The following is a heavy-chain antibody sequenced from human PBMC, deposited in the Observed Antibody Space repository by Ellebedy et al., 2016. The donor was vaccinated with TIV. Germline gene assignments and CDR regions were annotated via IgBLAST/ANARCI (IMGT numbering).Heavy chain of an antibody. D-gene: IGHD3-10*01. V-gene: IGHV4-61*01. CDR3: ARLWFGDLLSPEGDV. CDR1: GGFVSSDSYL. CDR2: IYYSGTT. J-gene: IGHJ6*02. Sequence: SETLSLTXSVSGGFVSSDSYLWTWIRQPPGKGLEWIGYIYYSGTTNYNPSLKSRVTISVDTSKNQFSLNLNSVTAADTALYYCARLWFGDLLSPEGDVWGQGTTVTVS.